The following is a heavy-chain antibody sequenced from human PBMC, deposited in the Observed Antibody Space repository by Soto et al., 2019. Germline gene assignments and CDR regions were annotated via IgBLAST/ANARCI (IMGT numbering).Heavy chain of an antibody. V-gene: IGHV1-69*08. CDR1: GGTFSSYT. CDR3: AREEYYYGSGAFFDY. Sequence: QVQLVQSGAEVKKPGSSVKVSCKASGGTFSSYTISWVRQAPGQGLEWMGRIIPILGIANYAQKFQGRVTXTSEKSXXTAYMELSSLRSEDTAVYYCAREEYYYGSGAFFDYGGQGTLVTVSS. CDR2: IIPILGIA. D-gene: IGHD3-10*01. J-gene: IGHJ4*02.